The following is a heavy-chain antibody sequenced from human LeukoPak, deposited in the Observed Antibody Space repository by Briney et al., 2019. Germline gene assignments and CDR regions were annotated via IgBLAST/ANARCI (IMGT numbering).Heavy chain of an antibody. Sequence: SETLSLTCTVSGYSISSGYYWGWIRQPPGKGLEWIGSIYHSGSTYYNPSLKSRVTISVDTSKNKFSLKLSSVTAADTAVYYCARAYGSGYYGFDYWGQGTLVTVSS. V-gene: IGHV4-38-2*02. D-gene: IGHD3-22*01. J-gene: IGHJ4*02. CDR3: ARAYGSGYYGFDY. CDR2: IYHSGST. CDR1: GYSISSGYY.